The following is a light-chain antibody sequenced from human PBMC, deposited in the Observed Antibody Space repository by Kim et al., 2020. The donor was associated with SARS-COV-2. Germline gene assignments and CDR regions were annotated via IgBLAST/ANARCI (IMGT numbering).Light chain of an antibody. CDR1: QSISSS. Sequence: VTPGERVTLSCRASQSISSSLAWYQHKPGQPPRLLIYDAFNRATGVPARFSVSGSGTEFTLTISSLQSEDFAVYYCQRYDNWPWAFGQGTKVDIK. J-gene: IGKJ1*01. CDR2: DAF. CDR3: QRYDNWPWA. V-gene: IGKV3-15*01.